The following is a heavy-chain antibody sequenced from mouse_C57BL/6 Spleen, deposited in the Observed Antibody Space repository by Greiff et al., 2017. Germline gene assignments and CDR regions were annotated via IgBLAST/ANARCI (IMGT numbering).Heavy chain of an antibody. D-gene: IGHD2-1*01. CDR1: GYTFTDYN. Sequence: VQLQQSGPELVKPGASVKMSCKASGYTFTDYNMHWVKQSHGKSLEWIGYINPNNGGTSYNQKFKGKATFTLTKSSSTAYMVLRSLTSEDSEVYYCARDYGNYFFYAMDYWGQGTSVTVSS. V-gene: IGHV1-22*01. CDR2: INPNNGGT. J-gene: IGHJ4*01. CDR3: ARDYGNYFFYAMDY.